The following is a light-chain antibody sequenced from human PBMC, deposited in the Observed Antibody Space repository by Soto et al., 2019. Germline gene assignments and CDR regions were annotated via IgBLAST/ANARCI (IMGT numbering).Light chain of an antibody. Sequence: QCVLTQSPSVSGAPGQRVTISCTGSSSNIGAGYDVHWYQQLPGTAPKLLIYGNSNRPSGVPDRFSGSKSGTSASLAITGLQAEDEADYYCQSYDSSLSGAVFGGGTQLTVL. J-gene: IGLJ7*01. CDR1: SSNIGAGYD. CDR3: QSYDSSLSGAV. V-gene: IGLV1-40*01. CDR2: GNS.